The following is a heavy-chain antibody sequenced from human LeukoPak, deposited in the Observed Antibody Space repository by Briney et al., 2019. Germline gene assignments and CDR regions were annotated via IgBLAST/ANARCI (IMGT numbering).Heavy chain of an antibody. D-gene: IGHD3-3*01. J-gene: IGHJ4*02. CDR1: GGSFSGYY. Sequence: SETLSLTCAVYGGSFSGYYWSWIRQSPGRGLEWIGEINHSGSTNYNPPLKSRVTISVDTSKNQFSLKLSSVTAADTAVYYCARVIGDSGDYFDYWGQGTLVTASS. CDR3: ARVIGDSGDYFDY. CDR2: INHSGST. V-gene: IGHV4-34*01.